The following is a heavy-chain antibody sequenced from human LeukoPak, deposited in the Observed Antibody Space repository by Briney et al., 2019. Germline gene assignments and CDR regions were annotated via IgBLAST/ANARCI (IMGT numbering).Heavy chain of an antibody. CDR2: IYHSGST. CDR1: GYSISSGYY. CDR3: ARDRFFRSYYYYMDV. J-gene: IGHJ6*03. D-gene: IGHD2/OR15-2a*01. V-gene: IGHV4-38-2*02. Sequence: SETLSLTCTVSGYSISSGYYWGWIRQPPGKGLEWIGSIYHSGSTYYNPSLKSRVTISVDTSKNQFSLKLSSVTAADTAVYYCARDRFFRSYYYYMDVWGKGTTVTVSS.